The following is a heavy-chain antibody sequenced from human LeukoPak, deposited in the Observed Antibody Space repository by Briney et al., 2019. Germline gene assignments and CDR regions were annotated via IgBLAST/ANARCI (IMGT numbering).Heavy chain of an antibody. Sequence: GGSLRLSCAASEFTFSNYAMSWVRQAPGKGLEWVSYISSSSSTLYYADSVKGRFTISRDNAKNSLYLQMNSLRAEDTAVYYCARDPFRRITMVRDAFDIWGQGTMVTVSS. V-gene: IGHV3-48*01. CDR2: ISSSSSTL. J-gene: IGHJ3*02. D-gene: IGHD3-10*01. CDR1: EFTFSNYA. CDR3: ARDPFRRITMVRDAFDI.